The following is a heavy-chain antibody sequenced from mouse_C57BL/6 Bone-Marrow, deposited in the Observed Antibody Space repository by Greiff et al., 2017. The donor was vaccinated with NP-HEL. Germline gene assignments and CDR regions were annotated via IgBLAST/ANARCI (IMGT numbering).Heavy chain of an antibody. CDR1: GFSLTSYG. J-gene: IGHJ2*01. V-gene: IGHV2-2*01. Sequence: QVQLKESGPGLVQPSQSLSITCTVSGFSLTSYGVHWVRQSPGKGLEWLGVLWSGGSTDYNAAFISRLSICKEDSKSQVFFKMNRLQADSTAIYYCARSHCDYDYFGYWGQGTALTVSS. CDR2: LWSGGST. D-gene: IGHD2-4*01. CDR3: ARSHCDYDYFGY.